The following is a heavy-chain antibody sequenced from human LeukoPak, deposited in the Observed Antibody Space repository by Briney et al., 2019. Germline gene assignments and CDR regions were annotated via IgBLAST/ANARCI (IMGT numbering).Heavy chain of an antibody. CDR3: ARRTILWFGELLNSSFDY. V-gene: IGHV4-34*01. CDR2: INHSGST. J-gene: IGHJ4*02. CDR1: GGSFSGYY. Sequence: SETLSLTCAVYGGSFSGYYWSWIRQPPGKGLEWIGEINHSGSTNYNPSLKSRVTISVDTSKNQSSLKLSSVTAADTAVYYCARRTILWFGELLNSSFDYWGQGTLVTVSS. D-gene: IGHD3-10*01.